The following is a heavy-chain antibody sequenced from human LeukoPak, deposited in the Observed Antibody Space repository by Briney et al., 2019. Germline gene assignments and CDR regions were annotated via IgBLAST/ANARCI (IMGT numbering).Heavy chain of an antibody. V-gene: IGHV3-30*02. CDR2: IWYDGSNK. D-gene: IGHD6-19*01. CDR1: GFTFSSYG. J-gene: IGHJ6*02. Sequence: GGSLRLSCAASGFTFSSYGMHWVRQAPGKGLEWVAVIWYDGSNKYYADSVKGRFTISRDNSKNTLYLQMNSLRAEDTAVYYCAKTVAVADTRVDYYYYYGMDVWGQGTTVTVSS. CDR3: AKTVAVADTRVDYYYYYGMDV.